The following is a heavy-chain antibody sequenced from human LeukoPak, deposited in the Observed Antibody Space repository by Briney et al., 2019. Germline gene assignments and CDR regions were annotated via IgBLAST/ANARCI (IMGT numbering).Heavy chain of an antibody. CDR1: GFTFSSYG. V-gene: IGHV3-30*18. J-gene: IGHJ3*02. D-gene: IGHD3-22*01. CDR2: ISYDGSNK. Sequence: GGSLRLSCAASGFTFSSYGMSWVRQAPGKGLEWVAVISYDGSNKYYADSVKGRFTISRDNSKNMLYLQMHSLRAEDTAVYYCAKENDSSEIRRDFCGFDIWGQGTMVTVSS. CDR3: AKENDSSEIRRDFCGFDI.